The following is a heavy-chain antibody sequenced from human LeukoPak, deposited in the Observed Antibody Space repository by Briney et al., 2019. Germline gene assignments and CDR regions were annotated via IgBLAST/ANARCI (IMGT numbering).Heavy chain of an antibody. J-gene: IGHJ4*02. CDR3: ARAVSGNYPSDY. V-gene: IGHV3-74*01. CDR2: INSDGSST. D-gene: IGHD2-15*01. Sequence: PGGSLRLSCAASGFTFSSYSMNWVRRAPGEGLVWVSRINSDGSSTTYADSVKGRFTISRDNAKNTLYLQMNSLRAEDTAVYYCARAVSGNYPSDYWGQGTLVTVSS. CDR1: GFTFSSYS.